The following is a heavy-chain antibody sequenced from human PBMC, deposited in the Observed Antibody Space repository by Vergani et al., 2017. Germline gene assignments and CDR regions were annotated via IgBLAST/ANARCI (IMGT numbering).Heavy chain of an antibody. Sequence: QVQLVQSGAEVKKPGASVKVSCKASGYTFTSYGISWVRQAPGQGLEWMGWISAYNGNTNYAQKLQGRVTMTTDTSTSTAYMELRSLRSDDTVVYYCARVCEYSGYDIYYYYMDVWGKGTTVTVSS. CDR2: ISAYNGNT. D-gene: IGHD5-12*01. V-gene: IGHV1-18*01. CDR3: ARVCEYSGYDIYYYYMDV. J-gene: IGHJ6*03. CDR1: GYTFTSYG.